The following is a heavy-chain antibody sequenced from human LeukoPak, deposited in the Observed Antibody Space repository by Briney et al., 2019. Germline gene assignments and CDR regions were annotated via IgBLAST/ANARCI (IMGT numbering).Heavy chain of an antibody. CDR1: GFTFSSYG. CDR2: IRSKTYGGTT. CDR3: TGSFGELTFFDY. J-gene: IGHJ4*02. D-gene: IGHD3-10*01. V-gene: IGHV3-49*04. Sequence: GGSLRLSCAASGFTFSSYGMSWVRQAPGKGLEWVGFIRSKTYGGTTEYAASVKGRFTMSRDDSKSIAYLQMKSLKTEDTAVYYCTGSFGELTFFDYWGQGTLVTVSS.